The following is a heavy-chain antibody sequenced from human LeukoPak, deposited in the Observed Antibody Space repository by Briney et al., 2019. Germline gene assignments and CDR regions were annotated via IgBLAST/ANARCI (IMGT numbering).Heavy chain of an antibody. V-gene: IGHV3-33*01. Sequence: GRSLRLSCVASGFTFSSYGMHWVRQAPGEGLEWVAVIWYDGSNKYYADSVKGRFTISRDNSKNTLYLQMNSLRAEDTAVYYCARDRDDILTGYSLGAFDIWGQGTMVTVSS. CDR1: GFTFSSYG. CDR3: ARDRDDILTGYSLGAFDI. CDR2: IWYDGSNK. D-gene: IGHD3-9*01. J-gene: IGHJ3*02.